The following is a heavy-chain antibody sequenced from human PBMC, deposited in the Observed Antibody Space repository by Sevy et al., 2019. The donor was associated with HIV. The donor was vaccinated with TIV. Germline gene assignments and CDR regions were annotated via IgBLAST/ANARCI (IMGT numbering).Heavy chain of an antibody. J-gene: IGHJ6*02. CDR3: ARVLDDSRGLDV. Sequence: SETLSLTCTVSGGSVSIYHWSWIRQPPGKGLEWIGYIYYSGSTNYNSSLKSRVTISVDTSKNQWSLKLTSVTAADTAVYYCARVLDDSRGLDVWGQGTTVTVSS. V-gene: IGHV4-59*02. CDR2: IYYSGST. D-gene: IGHD1-1*01. CDR1: GGSVSIYH.